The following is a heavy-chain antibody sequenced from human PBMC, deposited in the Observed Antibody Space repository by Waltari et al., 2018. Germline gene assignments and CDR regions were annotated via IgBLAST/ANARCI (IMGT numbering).Heavy chain of an antibody. Sequence: EVQLVESGGGLVKPGGSLRLYCAASGFTFSSYSMNWVRQAPWKGLEWLSSISSSSSYIYYADSVKGRFTISRDNAKNSLYLQMNSLRAEDTAVYYCARAPRTPHYGMDVWGQGTTVTVSS. CDR2: ISSSSSYI. V-gene: IGHV3-21*01. CDR3: ARAPRTPHYGMDV. CDR1: GFTFSSYS. J-gene: IGHJ6*02.